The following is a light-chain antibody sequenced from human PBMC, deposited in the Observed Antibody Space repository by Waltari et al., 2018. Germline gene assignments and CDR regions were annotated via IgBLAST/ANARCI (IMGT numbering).Light chain of an antibody. J-gene: IGLJ2*01. CDR1: SLRRYY. CDR3: HSRDATGVGGS. CDR2: DKN. V-gene: IGLV3-19*01. Sequence: SSELTQDPVVSVAMGQTVRIPCQGDSLRRYYPSWYQQRPGQAPILVMFDKNNRPSGVPDRFSGSSSDNSASLTITGAQAEDEASYYCHSRDATGVGGSFGGGTKLTVL.